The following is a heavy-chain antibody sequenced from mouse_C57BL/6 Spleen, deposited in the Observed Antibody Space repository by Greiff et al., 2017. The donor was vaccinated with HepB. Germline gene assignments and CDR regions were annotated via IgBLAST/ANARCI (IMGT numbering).Heavy chain of an antibody. CDR2: IDPNSGGT. D-gene: IGHD2-3*01. CDR1: GYTFTSYW. CDR3: ARSDFYDGYGVDAMDY. Sequence: VQLQQPGAELVKPGASVKLSCKASGYTFTSYWMHWVKQRPGRGLEWIGRIDPNSGGTKYNEKFKSKATLTVDKPSSTAYRQLSSLTSEDSAVYYCARSDFYDGYGVDAMDYWGQGTSVTVAS. J-gene: IGHJ4*01. V-gene: IGHV1-72*01.